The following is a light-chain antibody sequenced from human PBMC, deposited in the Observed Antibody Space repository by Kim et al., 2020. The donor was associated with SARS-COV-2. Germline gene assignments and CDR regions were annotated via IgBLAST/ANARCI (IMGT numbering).Light chain of an antibody. V-gene: IGLV2-14*01. CDR1: GRDVGTYNY. CDR2: DVS. J-gene: IGLJ3*02. Sequence: QSALTQPASVSGSPGQSITISCTGTGRDVGTYNYVSWYQQYPGQAPKLMIYDVSKRPSGVSDRFSGSKSGNTASLTISGLQAEDEADYYCNSYTTSTTWVFGGGTQLTVL. CDR3: NSYTTSTTWV.